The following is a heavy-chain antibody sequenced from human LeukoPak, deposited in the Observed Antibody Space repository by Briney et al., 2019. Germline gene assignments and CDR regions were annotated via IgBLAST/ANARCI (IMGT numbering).Heavy chain of an antibody. V-gene: IGHV4-30-4*01. Sequence: SETLSLTCTVSGGSISSGDYFWSWLRQPPGQGLEWIGYIYYSGSTYYNPSLKGRVTISVDTSKNQFSLKLSSVTAADTAVYYCARAPGVITFDYWGQGTLVTVSS. J-gene: IGHJ4*02. CDR1: GGSISSGDYF. CDR3: ARAPGVITFDY. D-gene: IGHD3-16*02. CDR2: IYYSGST.